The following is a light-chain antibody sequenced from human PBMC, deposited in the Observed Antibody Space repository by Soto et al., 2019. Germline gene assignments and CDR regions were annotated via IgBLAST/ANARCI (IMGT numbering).Light chain of an antibody. J-gene: IGKJ3*01. CDR1: QDVDSY. Sequence: EILLTQSPATLSLSPGERATLSCRASQDVDSYLAWYQQTPGQAPRLLIYDASNRAPGIPARFSGSGSGTDLTLTISSLAPEEFAVYYFQQRNTWPFTFGPGTKVDIK. CDR3: QQRNTWPFT. V-gene: IGKV3-11*01. CDR2: DAS.